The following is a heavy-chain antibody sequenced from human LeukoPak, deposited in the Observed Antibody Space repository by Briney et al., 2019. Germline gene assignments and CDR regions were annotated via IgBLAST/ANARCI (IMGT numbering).Heavy chain of an antibody. CDR2: IYYSGIT. Sequence: SETLSLTCSVSGDAVSRSDSYWDWIRQPPGKGLEWIGTIYYSGITYYSPSLKSRVTMSVDPSNNQFSLNLRSVTAADTAPYYCARRRYYDGSGYLEWGQGTLLSVSS. CDR3: ARRRYYDGSGYLE. D-gene: IGHD3-22*01. V-gene: IGHV4-39*01. CDR1: GDAVSRSDSY. J-gene: IGHJ1*01.